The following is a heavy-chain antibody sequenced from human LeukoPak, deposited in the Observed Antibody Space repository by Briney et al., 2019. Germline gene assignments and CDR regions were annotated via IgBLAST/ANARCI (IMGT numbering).Heavy chain of an antibody. Sequence: GASVKVSCKASGGTFSSYAISWVRQAPGQGLEWMGGIIPIFGTANYAQKFQGRVTITADESTSTAYMELSSLRSEDTAVYYCARDYYDKRIYYYYGMDVWGQGTTVTVSS. CDR3: ARDYYDKRIYYYYGMDV. J-gene: IGHJ6*02. CDR2: IIPIFGTA. CDR1: GGTFSSYA. D-gene: IGHD3-22*01. V-gene: IGHV1-69*13.